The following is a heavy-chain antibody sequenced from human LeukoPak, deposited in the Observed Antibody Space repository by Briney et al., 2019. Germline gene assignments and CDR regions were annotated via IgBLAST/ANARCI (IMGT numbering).Heavy chain of an antibody. J-gene: IGHJ4*02. Sequence: QSGGSLRLSCAASGFTFSTYAMSWVRQAPGKGLEWVSVISGSGSNTYYADSVKGRFTASRDNSRNTLYLQMNSLRAEDTAVYYCASAHYDFWSGYPMWGQGTLVTVSS. V-gene: IGHV3-23*01. CDR2: ISGSGSNT. CDR1: GFTFSTYA. D-gene: IGHD3-3*01. CDR3: ASAHYDFWSGYPM.